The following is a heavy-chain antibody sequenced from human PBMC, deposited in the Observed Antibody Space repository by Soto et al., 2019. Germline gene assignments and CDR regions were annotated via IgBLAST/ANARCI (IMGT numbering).Heavy chain of an antibody. V-gene: IGHV1-18*04. J-gene: IGHJ5*02. CDR1: GYSFSTNG. D-gene: IGHD3-3*01. CDR2: ISANTGDT. Sequence: QVQLAQSGAEVKKPGASITVSCKASGYSFSTNGVSWVRQAPGQGLEWMGWISANTGDTLYAEKFEDRITLTADTPTTTAYMELRSLIPDDTATYFCATDKGDFTFGPWGQGNLITVSS. CDR3: ATDKGDFTFGP.